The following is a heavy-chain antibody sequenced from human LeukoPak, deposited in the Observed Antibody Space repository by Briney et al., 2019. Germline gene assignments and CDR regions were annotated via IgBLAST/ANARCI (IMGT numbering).Heavy chain of an antibody. Sequence: GASVKVSCKASGYTFTSYYMHWVRQAPGQGLEWMGIINPSGGSTSYAQKFQGRVTMTRDTSTSTVYMELSSLRSEDTAVYYCARSVGATLYYYYYMDVWGKGTTVTVSS. CDR2: INPSGGST. J-gene: IGHJ6*03. CDR1: GYTFTSYY. D-gene: IGHD1-26*01. V-gene: IGHV1-46*01. CDR3: ARSVGATLYYYYYMDV.